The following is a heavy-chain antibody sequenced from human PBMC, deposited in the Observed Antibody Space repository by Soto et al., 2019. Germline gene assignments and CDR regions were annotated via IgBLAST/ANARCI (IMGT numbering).Heavy chain of an antibody. V-gene: IGHV3-30*18. Sequence: PGGSLRLSCAASGFTFSSYGMHWVRQAPGKGLEWVAVISYDGSNKYYADSVKGRFTISRDNSKNTLYLQMNSLRAEDTAVYYCAKVTPCSGGSCYQLPERYYYGMDVWGQGTTVTVSS. CDR2: ISYDGSNK. CDR1: GFTFSSYG. CDR3: AKVTPCSGGSCYQLPERYYYGMDV. D-gene: IGHD2-15*01. J-gene: IGHJ6*02.